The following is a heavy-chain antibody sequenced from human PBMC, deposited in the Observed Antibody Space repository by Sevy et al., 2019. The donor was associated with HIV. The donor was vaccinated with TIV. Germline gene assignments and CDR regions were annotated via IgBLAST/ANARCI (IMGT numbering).Heavy chain of an antibody. CDR3: ARGSDIAAAGTEGDY. CDR2: ISSSRSYI. Sequence: GGSLRLSCAASGFTFSSYSMNWVRQAPGKGLEWVSSISSSRSYIYYADSVKGRFTISRDNAKNSLYLQMNSLRAEDTAVYYCARGSDIAAAGTEGDYWGQGTLVTVSS. V-gene: IGHV3-21*01. J-gene: IGHJ4*02. CDR1: GFTFSSYS. D-gene: IGHD6-13*01.